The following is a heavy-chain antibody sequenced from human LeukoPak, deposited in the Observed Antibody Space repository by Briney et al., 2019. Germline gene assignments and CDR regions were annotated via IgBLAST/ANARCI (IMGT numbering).Heavy chain of an antibody. V-gene: IGHV3-23*01. CDR3: AKPRENSSGVGRYFDY. D-gene: IGHD6-19*01. Sequence: GGSLRLSCAASGFTFSSFAMTWVRQAPGKGLEWVSVISGSGGRTYYADSVKGRFTLSRDNSNNTLSLEMNSLRAEDTAVYYCAKPRENSSGVGRYFDYWGQGTLVTVSS. CDR2: ISGSGGRT. J-gene: IGHJ4*02. CDR1: GFTFSSFA.